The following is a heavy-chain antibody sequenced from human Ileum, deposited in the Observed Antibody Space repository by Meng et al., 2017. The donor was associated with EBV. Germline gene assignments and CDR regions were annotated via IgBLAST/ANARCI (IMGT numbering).Heavy chain of an antibody. CDR1: GFRFNIYD. V-gene: IGHV3-23*04. J-gene: IGHJ4*02. CDR2: ISGSGRTT. CDR3: SNLPYSY. D-gene: IGHD4-11*01. Sequence: VHLVESGGGLVQPGGSLRLSCAAYGFRFNIYDMNWVRQAPGRGLEWVSGISGSGRTTYYADSVKGRFSISRDNSGNTVYLQMNSLRADDTAVYYCSNLPYSYWGQGTLVTVSS.